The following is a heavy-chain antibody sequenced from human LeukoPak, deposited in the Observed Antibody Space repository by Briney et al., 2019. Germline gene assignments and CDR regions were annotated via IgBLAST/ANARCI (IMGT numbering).Heavy chain of an antibody. D-gene: IGHD5-18*01. V-gene: IGHV3-20*01. Sequence: PGGSLSLSCAASGFTFDDYGMSWVRQAPGKGLEWVSGINWNGGSTGYADSVKGRLTISRDHAKNSLSLQMNSPRAEDTALYHCVRDPRGYSHGYWYFDLWGRGTLVTVAS. CDR1: GFTFDDYG. CDR2: INWNGGST. J-gene: IGHJ2*01. CDR3: VRDPRGYSHGYWYFDL.